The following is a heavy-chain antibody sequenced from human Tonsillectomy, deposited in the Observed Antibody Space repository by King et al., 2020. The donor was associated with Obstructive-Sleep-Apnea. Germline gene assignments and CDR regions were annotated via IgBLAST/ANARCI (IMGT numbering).Heavy chain of an antibody. V-gene: IGHV3-13*04. D-gene: IGHD3-22*01. J-gene: IGHJ4*02. CDR1: GFTFSSYD. CDR3: AREGADSSGYYSAFYFDY. Sequence: VQLVQSGGGLVQPGGSLRLSCAASGFTFSSYDMHWVRQATGKGLKWVSAIGTAGDTYYPGSVMGRFTISRENAKNSLYLQMNSLRAGETAVYYCAREGADSSGYYSAFYFDYWGQGTLVTVSS. CDR2: IGTAGDT.